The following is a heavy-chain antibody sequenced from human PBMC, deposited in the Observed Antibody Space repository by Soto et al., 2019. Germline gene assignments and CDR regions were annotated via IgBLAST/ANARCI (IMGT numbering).Heavy chain of an antibody. V-gene: IGHV5-10-1*01. CDR1: GYSFTSYW. Sequence: GESLKISCKGSGYSFTSYWISWVRQMPGKGLEWMGRIDPSDSYTNYSPSFQGHVTISADKSISTAYLQWSSLKASDTAMYYCARHPTIAVADIRYDYGMDVWGQGTTVTVSS. J-gene: IGHJ6*02. CDR3: ARHPTIAVADIRYDYGMDV. D-gene: IGHD6-19*01. CDR2: IDPSDSYT.